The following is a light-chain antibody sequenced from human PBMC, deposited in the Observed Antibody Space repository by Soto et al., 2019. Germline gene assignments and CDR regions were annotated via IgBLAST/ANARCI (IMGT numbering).Light chain of an antibody. V-gene: IGLV2-23*02. Sequence: QSALTQPASVSGSPGQSITISCTGTSSDVGTYNFVSWYQHHSGRAPKLIIFEVTKRPSGVSHRFSGSKSGKTASLTISGLQAEDEADYYCCTYAGSGTLGVFGGGTKLTVL. J-gene: IGLJ3*02. CDR3: CTYAGSGTLGV. CDR1: SSDVGTYNF. CDR2: EVT.